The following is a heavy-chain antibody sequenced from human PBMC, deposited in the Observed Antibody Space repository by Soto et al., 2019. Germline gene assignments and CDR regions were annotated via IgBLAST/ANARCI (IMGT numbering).Heavy chain of an antibody. Sequence: GGSLRLSCAASGFTFSSYAMSWVRQAPRKGLEWVSVISASGSGSYYADFVKSRFTVSRDDSKNTLYLQMNSLRAEDTATYYCAKVYYYDSTGYYRHFDYWGQGTLVTVSS. CDR1: GFTFSSYA. D-gene: IGHD3-22*01. CDR2: ISASGSGS. V-gene: IGHV3-23*01. CDR3: AKVYYYDSTGYYRHFDY. J-gene: IGHJ4*02.